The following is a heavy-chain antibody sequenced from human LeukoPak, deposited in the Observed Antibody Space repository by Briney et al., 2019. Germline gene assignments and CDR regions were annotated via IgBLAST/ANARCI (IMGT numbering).Heavy chain of an antibody. D-gene: IGHD3-10*01. V-gene: IGHV3-23*01. CDR1: GFTFSSYA. CDR2: ISGSGGST. J-gene: IGHJ4*02. CDR3: ARELRGVIYFDY. Sequence: GGPLRLSCAASGFTFSSYAMSWVRQAPGKGLEWVSAISGSGGSTYYADSVKGRFTISRDNAKNSLYLQMNSLRAEDTAVYYSARELRGVIYFDYWGQGTLVTVSS.